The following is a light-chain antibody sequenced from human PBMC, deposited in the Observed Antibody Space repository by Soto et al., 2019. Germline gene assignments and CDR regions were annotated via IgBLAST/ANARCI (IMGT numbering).Light chain of an antibody. CDR1: SSYVGGYNY. J-gene: IGLJ2*01. CDR2: EVT. Sequence: QSALTQPPSASGSPGQSVTISCTGTSSYVGGYNYVSWYQHHPGKAPKLMIYEVTKRPSGVPDRFSGSKSGNAASLTVSGLQAEDEADYYCSSYAGCNTLVLAGGTKHTVL. CDR3: SSYAGCNTLV. V-gene: IGLV2-8*01.